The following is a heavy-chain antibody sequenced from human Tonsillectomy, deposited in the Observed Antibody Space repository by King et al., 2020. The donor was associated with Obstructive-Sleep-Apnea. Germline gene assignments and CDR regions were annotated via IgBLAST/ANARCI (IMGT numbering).Heavy chain of an antibody. D-gene: IGHD2-2*01. CDR3: AREGDIVVVPAANMDV. CDR2: IYYSGST. J-gene: IGHJ6*02. CDR1: GGSISSSSYY. V-gene: IGHV4-39*07. Sequence: QLQESGPGLVKPSETLSLTCTVSGGSISSSSYYWGWIRQPPGKGLEWIGSIYYSGSTYYNPSLKSRVTISVDMSKNQFSLKLSSVTAADTAVYYCAREGDIVVVPAANMDVWGQGTTVTVSS.